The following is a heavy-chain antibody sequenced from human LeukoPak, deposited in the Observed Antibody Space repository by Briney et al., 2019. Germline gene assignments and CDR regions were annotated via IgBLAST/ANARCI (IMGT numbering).Heavy chain of an antibody. V-gene: IGHV1-18*01. CDR2: IGVYNGKT. Sequence: ASVKVSCKASGYTFTSYGISWVRQAPGQGLEWMGWIGVYNGKTDYAQNLQGRVTLTTDISTNTAYMELRGLRSDDTAVYYCAKLMHFYFYMDVWGQGTTVTVSS. CDR3: AKLMHFYFYMDV. J-gene: IGHJ6*03. CDR1: GYTFTSYG. D-gene: IGHD3-16*01.